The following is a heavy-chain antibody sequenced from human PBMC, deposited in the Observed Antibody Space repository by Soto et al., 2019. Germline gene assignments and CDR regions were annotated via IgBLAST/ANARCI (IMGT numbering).Heavy chain of an antibody. J-gene: IGHJ6*02. CDR2: TYTGGST. CDR1: GFALSSSY. CDR3: ARDPQITSDYAMAV. D-gene: IGHD1-20*01. Sequence: EVQMVETGGDLIQSWGPLRLSCAASGFALSSSYMMWVRQAPGKGLELVSRTYTGGSTHYADSVKGRFTVSRDDCSNTLYLQMNSLRADDTAVYYCARDPQITSDYAMAVWGQGTTVIVSS. V-gene: IGHV3-53*02.